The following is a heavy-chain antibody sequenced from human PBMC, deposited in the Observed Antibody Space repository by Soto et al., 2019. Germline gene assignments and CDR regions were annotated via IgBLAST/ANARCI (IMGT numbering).Heavy chain of an antibody. J-gene: IGHJ6*02. Sequence: ASVKVSCKASGYTFTGYYMHWVRQAPGQGLEWMGWINPNSGGTNYAQKFQGWVTMTRDTSISTAYMELSRLRSDDTAVYYCARETYYDFWSGYFGRSDYYYGMDVWGQGTTVTVSS. V-gene: IGHV1-2*04. D-gene: IGHD3-3*01. CDR3: ARETYYDFWSGYFGRSDYYYGMDV. CDR2: INPNSGGT. CDR1: GYTFTGYY.